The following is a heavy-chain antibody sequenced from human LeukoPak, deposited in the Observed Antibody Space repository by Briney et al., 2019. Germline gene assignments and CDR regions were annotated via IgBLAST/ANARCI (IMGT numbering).Heavy chain of an antibody. V-gene: IGHV1-2*02. CDR3: ARVRYSSSPFDY. Sequence: GASVKVSCKTSGYIFTDYYMHWVRQAPGHGLEWMAWINPNTGGTKYAQKFQGRVTMTRDTSISTAYMELSRLRSDDTAVYYCARVRYSSSPFDYWGQGTLVTVSS. D-gene: IGHD6-13*01. CDR1: GYIFTDYY. CDR2: INPNTGGT. J-gene: IGHJ4*02.